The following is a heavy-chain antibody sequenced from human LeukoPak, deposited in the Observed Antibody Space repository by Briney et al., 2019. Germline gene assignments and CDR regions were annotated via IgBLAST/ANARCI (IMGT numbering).Heavy chain of an antibody. CDR2: ISYDGSNK. D-gene: IGHD2-15*01. V-gene: IGHV3-30*18. CDR1: GFTFSSYG. CDR3: AKDALGYCSGGSCSTRSWFDP. Sequence: PGRSLRLSCAAPGFTFSSYGMHWVRQAPGKGLEWVAVISYDGSNKYYADSVKGRFTISRDNSKNTLYLQMNSLRAEDTAVYYCAKDALGYCSGGSCSTRSWFDPWGQGTLVTVSS. J-gene: IGHJ5*02.